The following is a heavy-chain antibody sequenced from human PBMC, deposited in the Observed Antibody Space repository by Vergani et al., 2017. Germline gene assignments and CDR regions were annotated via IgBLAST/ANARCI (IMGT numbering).Heavy chain of an antibody. CDR2: VIPHPEIT. D-gene: IGHD3-22*01. Sequence: VQLEQSGAEVKKPGSSVTVSCRASGGTFGSYTISWVRQAPGQGLEWVGIVIPHPEITTLAQHLQGRVIITADKSTDTSYMELISLRSEDTAVYYCARVGHYYNSTGFGPWGSFDWGPGTLVTVSS. CDR3: ARVGHYYNSTGFGPWGSFD. J-gene: IGHJ4*02. V-gene: IGHV1-69*02. CDR1: GGTFGSYT.